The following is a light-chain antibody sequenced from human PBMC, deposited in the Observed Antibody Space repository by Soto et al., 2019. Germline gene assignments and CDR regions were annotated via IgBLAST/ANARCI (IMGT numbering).Light chain of an antibody. CDR2: LAS. CDR1: QSISGY. V-gene: IGKV1-5*03. J-gene: IGKJ1*01. CDR3: QQSNTYSWT. Sequence: DIQMTQTPSSLSASVGDRVTITCRTSQSISGYLNWYRHKPGKAPKLLIYLASSLESGVPSRFSGSGSGTEFTLTISNLQPDDFATYYCQQSNTYSWTFGQGTKVDIK.